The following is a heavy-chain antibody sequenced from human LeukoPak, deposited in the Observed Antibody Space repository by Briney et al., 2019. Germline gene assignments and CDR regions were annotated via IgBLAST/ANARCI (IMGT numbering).Heavy chain of an antibody. V-gene: IGHV3-11*04. Sequence: GGSLRLSCAASGFTFSGYYMSWIRQAPGKGLEWVSYISSSGSTIYYADSVKGRFTISRDNAKNSLYMQMNSLRAEDTAVYYCARAPLTTVVTYTSYYNYYMDVWGKGTTVTVSS. D-gene: IGHD4-23*01. CDR2: ISSSGSTI. J-gene: IGHJ6*03. CDR1: GFTFSGYY. CDR3: ARAPLTTVVTYTSYYNYYMDV.